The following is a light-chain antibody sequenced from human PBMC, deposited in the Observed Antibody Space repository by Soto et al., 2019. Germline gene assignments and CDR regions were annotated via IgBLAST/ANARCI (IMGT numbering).Light chain of an antibody. CDR3: CSYSYGSTLV. J-gene: IGLJ2*01. CDR2: EGD. V-gene: IGLV2-23*01. CDR1: SSDVGSYNL. Sequence: QSALTQPASVSGSSGQSITISCTGTSSDVGSYNLVSWHQQHPGKAPKLIIYEGDKRPSGVSNRFSGSQSGNTASLTISGLQAEDEADYYCCSYSYGSTLVFGGGTKVTGL.